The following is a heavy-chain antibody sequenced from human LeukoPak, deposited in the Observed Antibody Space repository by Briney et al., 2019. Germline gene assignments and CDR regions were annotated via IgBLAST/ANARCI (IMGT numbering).Heavy chain of an antibody. CDR3: ARDRGAYYDILTGYKALGY. J-gene: IGHJ4*02. D-gene: IGHD3-9*01. V-gene: IGHV1-18*01. Sequence: ASVKVSCKASGGTFSSYAISWVRQAPGQGLEWMGWISAYNGNTNYAQKLQGRVTMTTDTSTSTAYMELRSLRSDDTAVYYCARDRGAYYDILTGYKALGYWGQGTLVTVSS. CDR1: GGTFSSYA. CDR2: ISAYNGNT.